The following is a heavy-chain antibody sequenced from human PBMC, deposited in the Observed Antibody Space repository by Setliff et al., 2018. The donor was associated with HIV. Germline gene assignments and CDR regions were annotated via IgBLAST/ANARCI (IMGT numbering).Heavy chain of an antibody. CDR1: GGSINSYY. J-gene: IGHJ6*03. Sequence: TSETLSLTCTVSGGSINSYYWSWIRQPPGKGLEWIGYIYYSGSTNYNASLKSRVTISVDTSKNQFSLKLSSVTAADTAVCYCARVSGTSGWLRKDPHFFYYYMDVWGGGTTVTVSS. V-gene: IGHV4-59*08. CDR3: ARVSGTSGWLRKDPHFFYYYMDV. CDR2: IYYSGST. D-gene: IGHD6-25*01.